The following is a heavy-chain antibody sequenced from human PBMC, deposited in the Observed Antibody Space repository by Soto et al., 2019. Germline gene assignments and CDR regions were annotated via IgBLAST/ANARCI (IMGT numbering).Heavy chain of an antibody. CDR1: GFTFSSYA. V-gene: IGHV3-23*01. CDR2: ISGSSGST. D-gene: IGHD2-8*01. CDR3: ARDMGYCTNGVCLNWFDP. Sequence: GGSLRLSCAASGFTFSSYAMSWVRQAPGRGLEWVSAISGSSGSTYYADSVKGRFTISRDNAKNTLYLQMNSLRDEDTAVYYCARDMGYCTNGVCLNWFDPWGQGTLVTVSS. J-gene: IGHJ5*02.